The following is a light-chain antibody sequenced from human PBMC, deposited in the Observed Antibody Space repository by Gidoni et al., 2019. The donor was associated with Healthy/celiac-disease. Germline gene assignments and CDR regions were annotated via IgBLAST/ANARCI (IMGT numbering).Light chain of an antibody. V-gene: IGKV3-20*01. J-gene: IGKJ2*01. CDR2: GTS. Sequence: EIVLTQSPGTLSLSPGEGATLSCRASQSVSSSYLAWYQQTPGQAPRLLIYGTSSRATGIPDRFSGSGSGTDFTLTISRLEPEDFAVYYCQQYGSSTVTFGQGTKLEIK. CDR3: QQYGSSTVT. CDR1: QSVSSSY.